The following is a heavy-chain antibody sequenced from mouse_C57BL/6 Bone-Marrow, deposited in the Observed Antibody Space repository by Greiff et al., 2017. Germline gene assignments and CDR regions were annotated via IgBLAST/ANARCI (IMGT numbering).Heavy chain of an antibody. D-gene: IGHD3-2*02. J-gene: IGHJ4*01. Sequence: QVQLQQPGAELVKPGASVKLSCKASGYTFTSYWMQWVKQRPGQGLEWIGEIDPSDSYTNYNQKFKGKATLTVDTSSSTAYMQLRSLTSAASAVYYCAAQATDAMDYWGQGTSVTVSS. CDR3: AAQATDAMDY. V-gene: IGHV1-50*01. CDR1: GYTFTSYW. CDR2: IDPSDSYT.